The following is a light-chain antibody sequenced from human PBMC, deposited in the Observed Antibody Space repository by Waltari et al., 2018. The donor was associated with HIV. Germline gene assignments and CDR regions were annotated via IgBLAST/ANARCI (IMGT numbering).Light chain of an antibody. CDR2: AAS. CDR1: QAISSN. V-gene: IGKV1-9*01. Sequence: DIQLTQSPSFMSASVGDRVTITCRASQAISSNLAWYQQKPGQAPTLLIYAASSLPSGVPSRFSGSGSGTEFTLTIRSLQPEDFATYYCQHLNSYPPCTFGPGTTVD. CDR3: QHLNSYPPCT. J-gene: IGKJ3*01.